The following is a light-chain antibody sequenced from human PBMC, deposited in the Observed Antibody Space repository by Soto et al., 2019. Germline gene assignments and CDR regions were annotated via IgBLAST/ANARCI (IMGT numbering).Light chain of an antibody. V-gene: IGKV3-15*01. CDR2: DAS. CDR1: QSVSSN. Sequence: EIVMTQSPATLSVSPGERATLSCRASQSVSSNLAWYQQKPGQAPRLLIYDASTRATGIPARFSGSGSGTEYTLTISSLQSEDSAVYYCQQRSNWPPTFGGGTKVEIK. J-gene: IGKJ4*01. CDR3: QQRSNWPPT.